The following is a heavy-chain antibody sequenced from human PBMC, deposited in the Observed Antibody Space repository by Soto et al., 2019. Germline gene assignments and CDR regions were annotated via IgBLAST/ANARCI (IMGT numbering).Heavy chain of an antibody. Sequence: PSETLSLTCTVSGGSISSCGYYWSWSRQHPGKGLEWIGYIYYSGSTYYNPSLKSRVTISVDTSKNQFSLKLSSVTAADTAVYYCARALGGVVPAANDWGQGTLVTVSS. CDR3: ARALGGVVPAAND. D-gene: IGHD2-2*01. CDR2: IYYSGST. V-gene: IGHV4-31*03. J-gene: IGHJ4*02. CDR1: GGSISSCGYY.